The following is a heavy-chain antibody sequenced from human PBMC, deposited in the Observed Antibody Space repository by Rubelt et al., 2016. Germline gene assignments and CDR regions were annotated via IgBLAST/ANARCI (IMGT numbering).Heavy chain of an antibody. CDR1: GGSINDSNYH. CDR3: ARTPGLCRSAYYDYMDG. CDR2: IYYSGNT. J-gene: IGHJ6*03. Sequence: QLQLQESGPGLVKPSETLSLTCTVSGGSINDSNYHWGWNRQPPGKGLQWIGSIYYSGNTYYNPSPCGRFPLSHDSFTYQLSLCVSAGVSSDTAVYYCARTPGLCRSAYYDYMDGLGKGTTVTVAS. V-gene: IGHV4-39*01. D-gene: IGHD2-2*01.